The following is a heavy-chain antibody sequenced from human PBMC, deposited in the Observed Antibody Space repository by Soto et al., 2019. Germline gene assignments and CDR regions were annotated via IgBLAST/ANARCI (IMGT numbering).Heavy chain of an antibody. V-gene: IGHV1-46*01. J-gene: IGHJ4*02. D-gene: IGHD6-13*01. CDR2: INPSGGGT. CDR3: ARIASAGKTYFDY. CDR1: GYTFTSYN. Sequence: QVQLVQSGAEVKKPGASVTVSCKASGYTFTSYNIHWVRQDPGQGLEWMGEINPSGGGTGYAETFQGRVTMTRNPSTRTVYMVLTSLTPEDAAVYYCARIASAGKTYFDYWGQGTLVTVSS.